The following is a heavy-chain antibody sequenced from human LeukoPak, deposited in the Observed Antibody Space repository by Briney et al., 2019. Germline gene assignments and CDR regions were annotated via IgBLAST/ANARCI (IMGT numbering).Heavy chain of an antibody. CDR2: ISSSGSTI. CDR3: ASLSSGWYATEDY. J-gene: IGHJ4*02. D-gene: IGHD6-19*01. Sequence: GGSLRLSCAASGFTFSSYEMNWVRQAPGKGLEWVSYISSSGSTIYYADSVKGRFTISRDNAKNSLYLQMNSLRAEDTAVYYCASLSSGWYATEDYWGQGTWSPSPQ. CDR1: GFTFSSYE. V-gene: IGHV3-48*03.